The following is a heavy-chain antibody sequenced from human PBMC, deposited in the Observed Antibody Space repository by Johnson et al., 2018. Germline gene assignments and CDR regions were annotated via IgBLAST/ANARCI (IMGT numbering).Heavy chain of an antibody. J-gene: IGHJ4*02. Sequence: VQLQESGGGLVQPGGSLRLSCEASGFTFSDYAMTWVRQSPGKGLEWVSVISGRGINVFYADAFKARFAVSRDNSKTTLFREIQSLRPEDTAVYDWASSRVPAPKMLVPIHVGLWGQGTLVTVSS. V-gene: IGHV3-23*01. CDR1: GFTFSDYA. CDR2: ISGRGINV. D-gene: IGHD1-26*01. CDR3: ASSRVPAPKMLVPIHVGL.